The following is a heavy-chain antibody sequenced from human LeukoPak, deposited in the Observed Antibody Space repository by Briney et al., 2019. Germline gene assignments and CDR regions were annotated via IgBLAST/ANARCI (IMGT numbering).Heavy chain of an antibody. CDR2: ISYDGSNK. J-gene: IGHJ4*02. D-gene: IGHD2-2*01. Sequence: GGSLRLSCAASGFTFSSYAMHWVRQAPGKGLEWVAVISYDGSNKYYADSVKGRFTISRDNSKNTLYLQMNSLRAEDTAVYYCARDPVVPAARGVNYFDYWGQGTLVTASS. V-gene: IGHV3-30*04. CDR3: ARDPVVPAARGVNYFDY. CDR1: GFTFSSYA.